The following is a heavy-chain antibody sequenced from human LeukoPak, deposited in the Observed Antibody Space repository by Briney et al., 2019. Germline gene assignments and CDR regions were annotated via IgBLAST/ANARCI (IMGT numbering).Heavy chain of an antibody. Sequence: GGSLRLSCATSGFTFSSYAMSCVRQAPGNGLEWVSGIGASGGSTYYADSVKGRFTISRDNSKNTLYLQMNSLRTEDTAVYYCAKAEGYDILTGLDYWGQGTLVTVSS. D-gene: IGHD3-9*01. CDR3: AKAEGYDILTGLDY. V-gene: IGHV3-23*01. J-gene: IGHJ4*02. CDR2: IGASGGST. CDR1: GFTFSSYA.